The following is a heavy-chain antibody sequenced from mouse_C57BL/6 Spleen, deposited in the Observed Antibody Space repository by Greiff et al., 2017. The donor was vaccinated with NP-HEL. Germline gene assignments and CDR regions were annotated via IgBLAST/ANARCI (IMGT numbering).Heavy chain of an antibody. J-gene: IGHJ1*03. V-gene: IGHV1-82*01. CDR3: ASYDYDRYFDV. Sequence: VQLQQSGPELVKPGASVKISCKASGYAFSSSWMNWVKQRPGKGLEWIGRIYPGDGDTNYNGKFKGKATLTADKSSSTAYMQLSSLTSEDSAVYFCASYDYDRYFDVWGTGTTVTVSS. D-gene: IGHD2-4*01. CDR2: IYPGDGDT. CDR1: GYAFSSSW.